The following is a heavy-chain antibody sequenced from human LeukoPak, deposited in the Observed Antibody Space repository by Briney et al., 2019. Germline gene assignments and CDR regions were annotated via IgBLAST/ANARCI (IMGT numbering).Heavy chain of an antibody. Sequence: SETLSLICDVSGGSFSGFYWAWIRQPPGKGLEWIGEISHRGVTNYNPSLRSRLTMSVDTPKNQFSLKVHSVTAADTAVYYCARGGYRYGYNHWGQGTLVTVSS. D-gene: IGHD5-18*01. CDR2: ISHRGVT. V-gene: IGHV4-34*01. CDR1: GGSFSGFY. CDR3: ARGGYRYGYNH. J-gene: IGHJ4*02.